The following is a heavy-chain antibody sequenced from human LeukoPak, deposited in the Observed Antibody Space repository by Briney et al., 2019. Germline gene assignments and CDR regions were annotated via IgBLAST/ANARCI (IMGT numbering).Heavy chain of an antibody. D-gene: IGHD2-15*01. V-gene: IGHV3-48*03. Sequence: GGSLRLSCAASGFTFSSYEMNRVRQAPGKGLEWVSYISSSGSTIYYADSVKGRFTISRDNAKNSLYLQMNSLRAEDTAVYYCATTTGGWLDYWGQGTLVTVSS. CDR2: ISSSGSTI. J-gene: IGHJ4*02. CDR1: GFTFSSYE. CDR3: ATTTGGWLDY.